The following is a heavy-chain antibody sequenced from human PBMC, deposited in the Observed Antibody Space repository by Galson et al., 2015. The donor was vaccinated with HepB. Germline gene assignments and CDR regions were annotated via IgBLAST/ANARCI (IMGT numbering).Heavy chain of an antibody. J-gene: IGHJ1*01. V-gene: IGHV1-3*01. Sequence: SVKVSCKASGYTFTSYAMHWVRQAPGQRLEWMGWINAGNGNTKYSQKFQGRVTITRDTSANTAYMELSSLRSEDTAVYYCARGVPSPYDFWSGYYTSEYFQHWGQGTLVTVSS. D-gene: IGHD3-3*01. CDR2: INAGNGNT. CDR1: GYTFTSYA. CDR3: ARGVPSPYDFWSGYYTSEYFQH.